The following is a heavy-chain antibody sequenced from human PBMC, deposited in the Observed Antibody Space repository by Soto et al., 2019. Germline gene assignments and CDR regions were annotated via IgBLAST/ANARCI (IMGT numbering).Heavy chain of an antibody. CDR2: IIPIFGTA. D-gene: IGHD1-26*01. CDR3: ARERVGATMRSAFDI. J-gene: IGHJ3*02. Sequence: GASVKVSCKASGGTFSSYAISWVRRAPGQGLEWMGGIIPIFGTANYAQKFQGRVTITADKSTSTAYMELSSLRSEDTAVYYCARERVGATMRSAFDIWGQWTMVTVS. CDR1: GGTFSSYA. V-gene: IGHV1-69*06.